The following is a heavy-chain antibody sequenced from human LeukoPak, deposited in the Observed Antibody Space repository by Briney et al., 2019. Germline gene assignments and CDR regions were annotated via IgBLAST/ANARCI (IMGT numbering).Heavy chain of an antibody. CDR3: ASYGGSSWYENDY. J-gene: IGHJ4*02. CDR1: GFTVSSNY. V-gene: IGHV3-53*01. Sequence: PGGSLRLSCAASGFTVSSNYMSWVRQAPGKGLEWVSVIYGGGSTYYADSVKGRFTISRDNSKNTLYLQMNSLRAEDTAVYYCASYGGSSWYENDYWGQGTLVTVSS. D-gene: IGHD6-13*01. CDR2: IYGGGST.